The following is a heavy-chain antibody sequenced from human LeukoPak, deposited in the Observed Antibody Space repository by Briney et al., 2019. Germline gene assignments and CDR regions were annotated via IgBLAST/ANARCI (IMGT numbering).Heavy chain of an antibody. V-gene: IGHV1-69*04. J-gene: IGHJ4*02. D-gene: IGHD1-26*01. CDR3: ARDKRDRELLLPDY. Sequence: ASVKVSCKASGGTFSSYAISWVRQAPGQGLEWMGRIIPILGIANYAQKFQGRVTITADKSTSTAYMELSSLRSEDTAVYYCARDKRDRELLLPDYWGQGTLVTVSS. CDR1: GGTFSSYA. CDR2: IIPILGIA.